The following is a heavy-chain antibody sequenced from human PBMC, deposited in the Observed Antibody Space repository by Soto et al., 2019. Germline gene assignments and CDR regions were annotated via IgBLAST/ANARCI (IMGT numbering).Heavy chain of an antibody. D-gene: IGHD3-3*01. CDR2: IKSKTDGGTT. CDR3: TTGNWIFGVVGDY. J-gene: IGHJ4*02. CDR1: GFTFSNAW. Sequence: EVQLVEPGGGLVKPGGSLRLSCAASGFTFSNAWMSWVRQAPGKGLEWVGRIKSKTDGGTTDYAAPVKGRFTISRDDSKNTLYLQMNSLKTEDTAVYYCTTGNWIFGVVGDYWGQGTLVTVSS. V-gene: IGHV3-15*01.